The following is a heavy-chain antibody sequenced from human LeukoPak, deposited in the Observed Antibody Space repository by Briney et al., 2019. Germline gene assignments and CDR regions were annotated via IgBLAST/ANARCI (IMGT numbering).Heavy chain of an antibody. J-gene: IGHJ4*02. Sequence: SGTLSLTCTVSGGSISSHFWTWIRQPPGKGLEWIGYIYYTGSTNYSPSLKSRVTISVDTSKNQFSLKLSSVTAADTAVYYCARLRSYASGTYYNDYWGQGTLVTVSS. CDR2: IYYTGST. CDR1: GGSISSHF. CDR3: ARLRSYASGTYYNDY. D-gene: IGHD3-10*01. V-gene: IGHV4-59*08.